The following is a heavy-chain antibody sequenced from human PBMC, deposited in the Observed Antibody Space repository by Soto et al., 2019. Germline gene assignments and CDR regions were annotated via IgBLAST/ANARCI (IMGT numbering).Heavy chain of an antibody. V-gene: IGHV4-31*03. CDR1: GGSISRGGYY. D-gene: IGHD2-8*01. J-gene: IGHJ6*02. CDR3: ATNVEGRYCTNGVCPYYYYGMDV. Sequence: TLSLTCTVSGGSISRGGYYWSWIRQHPGKGLEWIGYIYYSGSTYYNPSLKSRVTISVDTSKNQFSLKLSSVTAADTAVYYCATNVEGRYCTNGVCPYYYYGMDVWGQGTTVTVSS. CDR2: IYYSGST.